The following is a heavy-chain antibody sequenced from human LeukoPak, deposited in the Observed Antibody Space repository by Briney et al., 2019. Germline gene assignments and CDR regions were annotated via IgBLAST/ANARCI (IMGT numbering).Heavy chain of an antibody. J-gene: IGHJ6*03. CDR2: IYYSGST. CDR3: ARKAVAVAGTHYYYYMDV. CDR1: GGSISTYY. D-gene: IGHD6-19*01. V-gene: IGHV4-59*12. Sequence: SETLSLTCTVSGGSISTYYWSWIRQPPGKGLEWIGYIYYSGSTNYNPSLKSRVTISVDTSKNQFSLKLSSVTAADTAVYYCARKAVAVAGTHYYYYMDVWGKGTTVTISS.